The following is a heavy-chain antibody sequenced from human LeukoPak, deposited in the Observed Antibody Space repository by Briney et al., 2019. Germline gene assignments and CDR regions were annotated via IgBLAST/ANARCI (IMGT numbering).Heavy chain of an antibody. J-gene: IGHJ4*02. CDR1: GFTFSSYA. Sequence: GGSLRLSCAASGFTFSSYAMSWVRQAPGKGLEWVSSIISSSSYIYYADSVKGRFTISRDNAKNSLYLQMNSLRAEDTAVYYCAKDWSRNRLVATSYDYWGQGTLVTVSS. CDR2: IISSSSYI. D-gene: IGHD2-15*01. V-gene: IGHV3-21*04. CDR3: AKDWSRNRLVATSYDY.